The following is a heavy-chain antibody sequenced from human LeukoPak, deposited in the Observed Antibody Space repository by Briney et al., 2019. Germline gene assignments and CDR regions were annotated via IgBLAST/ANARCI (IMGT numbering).Heavy chain of an antibody. V-gene: IGHV3-21*01. CDR2: ISSSSSYI. D-gene: IGHD3-10*01. J-gene: IGHJ4*02. CDR3: AKVAKYYYGSETYYFFEH. Sequence: GGSPRLSCAASGFTFSSYSMNWVRRAPGKGLEWVSFISSSSSYIYYADSVKGRFTISRDNAKNSLSLQMNSLRVEDTAVYYCAKVAKYYYGSETYYFFEHWGQGTPVTASS. CDR1: GFTFSSYS.